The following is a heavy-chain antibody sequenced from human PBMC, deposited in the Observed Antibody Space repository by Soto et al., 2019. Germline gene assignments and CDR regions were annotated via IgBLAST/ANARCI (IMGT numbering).Heavy chain of an antibody. D-gene: IGHD3-16*01. V-gene: IGHV4-59*01. CDR2: IYYSGST. J-gene: IGHJ5*02. CDR1: GGSISSYY. Sequence: QVQLQESGPGLVKPSETLSLTCTVSGGSISSYYWRWIRQPPGKGLEWIGYIYYSGSTNYNPSLKSRVTISVDTSKNQFSLKLSSVTAADTAVYYCARGGLTGGWFDPWGQGTLVTVSS. CDR3: ARGGLTGGWFDP.